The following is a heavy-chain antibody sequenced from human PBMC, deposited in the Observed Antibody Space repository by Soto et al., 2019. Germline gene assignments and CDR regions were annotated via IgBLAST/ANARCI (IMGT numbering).Heavy chain of an antibody. CDR3: ARGRRGHDYYGSGSYYPTPNKARIFDY. J-gene: IGHJ4*02. D-gene: IGHD3-10*01. V-gene: IGHV4-34*01. CDR1: GGSFSGHY. CDR2: INHSGST. Sequence: SETLSLTCAVYGGSFSGHYWSWIRQPPGKGLEWIGEINHSGSTNYNPSLKSRVTISVDTSKNQFSLKLSSVTAADTAVYYCARGRRGHDYYGSGSYYPTPNKARIFDYWGQGTLVTVSS.